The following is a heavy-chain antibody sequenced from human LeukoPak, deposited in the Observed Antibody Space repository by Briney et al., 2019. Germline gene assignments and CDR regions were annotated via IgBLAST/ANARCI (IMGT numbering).Heavy chain of an antibody. J-gene: IGHJ6*02. CDR2: FDPEDGGT. Sequence: GASVKVSCKVSGYTLTELSMHWVRQAPGKGLEWMGGFDPEDGGTIYAQKFQGRVTMTEDTSTDTAYMELSSLRSEDTAVYYCATTVPMVRGSYHPAYGMDVWGQGTTVTVSS. V-gene: IGHV1-24*01. CDR3: ATTVPMVRGSYHPAYGMDV. CDR1: GYTLTELS. D-gene: IGHD3-10*01.